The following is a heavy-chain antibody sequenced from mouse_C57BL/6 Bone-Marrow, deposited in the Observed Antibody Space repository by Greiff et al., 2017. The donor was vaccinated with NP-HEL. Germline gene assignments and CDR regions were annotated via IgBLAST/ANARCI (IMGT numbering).Heavy chain of an antibody. D-gene: IGHD1-1*01. CDR3: ARNVYGLFDY. V-gene: IGHV1-64*01. CDR2: IHPNSGST. CDR1: GYTFTSYW. J-gene: IGHJ2*01. Sequence: QVQLQQPGAELVKPGASVKLSCKASGYTFTSYWMHWVKQRPGQGLEWIGMIHPNSGSTNYNEKFKSKATLTVDKSSSAAYMQLSSLTSEDSAVYYCARNVYGLFDYWGQGTTLTVSS.